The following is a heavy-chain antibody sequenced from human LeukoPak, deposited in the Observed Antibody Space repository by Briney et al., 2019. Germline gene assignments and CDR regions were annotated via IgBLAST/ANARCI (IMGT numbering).Heavy chain of an antibody. CDR1: GGSISNYY. Sequence: SETLSLTCTVSGGSISNYYWSWIRQPPGKGLEWIGYIYHSGSTYYNPSLKSRVTISVDRSKNQFSLKLSSVTAADTAVYYCAKSPYYYDSSGYHNWFDPWGQGTLVTVSP. D-gene: IGHD3-22*01. J-gene: IGHJ5*02. CDR2: IYHSGST. CDR3: AKSPYYYDSSGYHNWFDP. V-gene: IGHV4-59*12.